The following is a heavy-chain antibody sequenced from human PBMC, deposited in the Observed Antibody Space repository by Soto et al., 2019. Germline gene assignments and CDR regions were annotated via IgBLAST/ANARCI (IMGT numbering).Heavy chain of an antibody. J-gene: IGHJ4*02. CDR1: GFTFSSYS. CDR3: ARSGELLQTFDS. D-gene: IGHD1-26*01. V-gene: IGHV3-21*06. CDR2: ISSSSSYI. Sequence: PGGSLRLSCAASGFTFSSYSMNWVRQAQGKGLEWVSSISSSSSYIYYADSVKGRFTVSRDNAKNSLYLQMNSLTVEDAAVYYCARSGELLQTFDSWGQGTLVTVSS.